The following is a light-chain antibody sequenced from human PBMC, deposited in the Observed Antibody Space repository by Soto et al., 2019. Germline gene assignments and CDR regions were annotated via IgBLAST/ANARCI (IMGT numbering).Light chain of an antibody. CDR1: ISDIGDYNY. V-gene: IGLV2-14*03. J-gene: IGLJ2*01. CDR2: DVS. CDR3: SSYRSSSPLVV. Sequence: QSALTQPASVSGSPGQSITISCTGTISDIGDYNYVSWYQQHPGKAPKLMIYDVSNRPSGVSNRFSGSKSGYTASLTISGLQPEDEDAYYCSSYRSSSPLVVFGGGTKLTVL.